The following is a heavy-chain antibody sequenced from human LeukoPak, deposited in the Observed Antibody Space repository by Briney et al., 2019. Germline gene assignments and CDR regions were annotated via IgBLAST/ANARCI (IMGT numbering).Heavy chain of an antibody. D-gene: IGHD3-22*01. J-gene: IGHJ4*02. CDR3: ARGPKIGYYDSSGYSAGDY. CDR2: INHSGST. V-gene: IGHV4-34*01. CDR1: GGSFSGYY. Sequence: SETLSLTCAVYGGSFSGYYWSWIRQPPGKGLEWIGEINHSGSTNYNPSLKSRVTISVDTSKNQFSLKLSSATAADTAVYYCARGPKIGYYDSSGYSAGDYWGQGTLVTVSS.